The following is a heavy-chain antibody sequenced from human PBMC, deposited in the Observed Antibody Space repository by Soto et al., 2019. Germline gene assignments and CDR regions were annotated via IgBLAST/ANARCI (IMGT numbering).Heavy chain of an antibody. CDR1: GGSISTMDW. Sequence: SETLSLTCAVSGGSISTMDWWTWVRQPPGKGLQWIGEIYHTGSTNYNPSLQSRVTISIDESRTSFSLNLDSVTATDTAVYYCARDYYGMDVWGQGTTVTVSS. V-gene: IGHV4-4*02. CDR2: IYHTGST. J-gene: IGHJ6*02. CDR3: ARDYYGMDV.